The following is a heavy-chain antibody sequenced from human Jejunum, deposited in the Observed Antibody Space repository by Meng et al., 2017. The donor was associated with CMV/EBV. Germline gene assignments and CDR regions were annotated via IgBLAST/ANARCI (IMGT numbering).Heavy chain of an antibody. CDR3: ARRGVSGTTRGWYDP. J-gene: IGHJ5*02. V-gene: IGHV3-30-3*01. D-gene: IGHD1-7*01. Sequence: LAFGAYAMHWVRKAPGKGLDWVAVISFDGTNKYYADSVKGRFTISRDNSKNTLYLQMNSLRVEDTALYYCARRGVSGTTRGWYDPWGQGTLVTVSS. CDR2: ISFDGTNK. CDR1: LAFGAYA.